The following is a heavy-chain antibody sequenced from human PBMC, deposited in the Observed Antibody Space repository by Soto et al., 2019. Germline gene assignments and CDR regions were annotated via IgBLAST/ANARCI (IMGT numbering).Heavy chain of an antibody. Sequence: CIRQAPGKGLEWGSYIGNSGTAIYYADSVKGRFTISRDNAMNTLYLQMNSLRAEDTAVYYCARETLSMAKDYWGQGTLVTVS. J-gene: IGHJ4*02. CDR3: ARETLSMAKDY. V-gene: IGHV3-11*04. CDR2: IGNSGTAI. D-gene: IGHD5-12*01.